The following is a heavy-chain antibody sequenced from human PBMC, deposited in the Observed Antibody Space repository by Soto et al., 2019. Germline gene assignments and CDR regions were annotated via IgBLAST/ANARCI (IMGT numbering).Heavy chain of an antibody. Sequence: ASVKVSCKASGYTFTSYDINWVRQATGQGLEWMGWMNPNSGNTGYAQKSQGRVTMTRNTSISTAYMELSSLRSEDTAVYYCARQLTGYCSGGSCYRWFDPWGQGTLVTVSS. J-gene: IGHJ5*02. D-gene: IGHD2-15*01. CDR2: MNPNSGNT. CDR3: ARQLTGYCSGGSCYRWFDP. CDR1: GYTFTSYD. V-gene: IGHV1-8*01.